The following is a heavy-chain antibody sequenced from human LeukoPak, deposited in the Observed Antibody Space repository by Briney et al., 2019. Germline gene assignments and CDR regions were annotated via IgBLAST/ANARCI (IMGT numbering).Heavy chain of an antibody. J-gene: IGHJ5*02. CDR2: IIPIFGTA. CDR1: GGTFSSYA. Sequence: ASVKVSCKASGGTFSSYAISWVRQAPGQGLEWMGGIIPIFGTANYAQKFQGRVTITTDESTSTAYMELRSLRSEDTAGYYCAGGRGRFDPWGQGTLVTVSS. V-gene: IGHV1-69*05. D-gene: IGHD1-26*01. CDR3: AGGRGRFDP.